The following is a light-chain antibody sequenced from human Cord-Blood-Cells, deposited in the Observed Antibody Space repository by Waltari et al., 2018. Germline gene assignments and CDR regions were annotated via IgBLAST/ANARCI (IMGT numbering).Light chain of an antibody. J-gene: IGKJ2*01. CDR1: QSVSSSY. CDR2: GAS. CDR3: QQYGSSPPYT. V-gene: IGKV3-20*01. Sequence: EIVLTQSPGTLSLSPGEGATLPCRASQSVSSSYLAWYQQKPGQAPRLLIYGASSRATGIPDRFSGSESGTDFTLTISRLEPEDFAVYYCQQYGSSPPYTFGQGTKLEI.